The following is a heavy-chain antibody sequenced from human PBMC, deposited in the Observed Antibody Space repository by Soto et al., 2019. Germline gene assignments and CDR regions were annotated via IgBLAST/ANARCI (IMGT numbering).Heavy chain of an antibody. J-gene: IGHJ4*02. D-gene: IGHD1-26*01. Sequence: VQLVESGGGVVQPGRSLRLSCAASGFTFSSYGMHWVRQAPGKGLEWVAVISYDGNNKYYADSVKGRFTISRDNSKNTLYLQMNSLRAEDTAVYYCAKDALRGTYYFFYFDYWGQGTLVTVSS. CDR1: GFTFSSYG. V-gene: IGHV3-30*18. CDR2: ISYDGNNK. CDR3: AKDALRGTYYFFYFDY.